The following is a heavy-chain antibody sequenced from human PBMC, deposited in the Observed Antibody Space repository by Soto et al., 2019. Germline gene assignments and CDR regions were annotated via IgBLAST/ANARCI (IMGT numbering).Heavy chain of an antibody. CDR1: GFNFNKYA. Sequence: EVQLLESGGGVVRPGESLRLAFAASGFNFNKYAMSWVRQAPGEGLEWVSGISCCGGTAYYADSVKGRFTIARDDAKKTQYLERNSLRVEDTAEYYCARADGQQWLLPHLENWGRGTLVTVS. CDR3: ARADGQQWLLPHLEN. J-gene: IGHJ4*02. V-gene: IGHV3-23*01. CDR2: ISCCGGTA. D-gene: IGHD6-19*01.